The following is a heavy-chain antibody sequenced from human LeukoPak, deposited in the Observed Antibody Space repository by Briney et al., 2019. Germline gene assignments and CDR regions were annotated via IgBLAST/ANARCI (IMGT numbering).Heavy chain of an antibody. D-gene: IGHD5-12*01. J-gene: IGHJ4*02. CDR3: AKDSGDLTRGTLLPRDYYFDY. Sequence: GCLRLSCAASGFTFSNYAMTWVRQAPRKGLEWVSVIIGGGGDTYYSDSVKGRFTMSRDNSKNALYLQMDSLRPEDTALYYCAKDSGDLTRGTLLPRDYYFDYWGQGAQVTVSS. CDR1: GFTFSNYA. CDR2: IIGGGGDT. V-gene: IGHV3-23*01.